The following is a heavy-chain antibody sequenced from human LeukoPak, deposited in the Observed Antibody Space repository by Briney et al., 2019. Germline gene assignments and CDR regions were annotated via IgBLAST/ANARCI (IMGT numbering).Heavy chain of an antibody. D-gene: IGHD6-13*01. Sequence: PSETLSLTCAVSGDSVKSGDSYWSWIRQPPGKGLEWIGYIYYSGSTNYNPSLKSRVTISVDTSKNQFSLKLSSVTAADTAVYYCARAKPWSGYSSSWYENWGQGTLVTVSS. J-gene: IGHJ4*02. V-gene: IGHV4-61*08. CDR1: GDSVKSGDSY. CDR2: IYYSGST. CDR3: ARAKPWSGYSSSWYEN.